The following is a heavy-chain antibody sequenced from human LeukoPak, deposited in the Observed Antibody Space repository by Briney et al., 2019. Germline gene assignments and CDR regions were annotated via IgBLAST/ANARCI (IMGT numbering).Heavy chain of an antibody. J-gene: IGHJ6*03. CDR2: LYYGVNT. D-gene: IGHD6-13*01. V-gene: IGHV4-39*01. CDR1: GDSVTTTNFY. CDR3: ARLRVQQLASSYYMDV. Sequence: PSETLTLTCTVSGDSVTTTNFYWGWIRQAPGKGLEWIGSLYYGVNTYYKPSLKSRVTISVDTSLNQFSLILTSVTAADTGVYYCARLRVQQLASSYYMDVWGQGTTGTGSS.